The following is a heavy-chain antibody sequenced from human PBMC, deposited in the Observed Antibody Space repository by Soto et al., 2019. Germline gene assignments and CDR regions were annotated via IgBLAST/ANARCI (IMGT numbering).Heavy chain of an antibody. J-gene: IGHJ5*02. V-gene: IGHV1-3*01. CDR3: ARDRIAVAGTRNWFDP. CDR2: INAGNGNT. CDR1: GYTFTSYA. Sequence: QVHLVQSGAEVKKPGASVKVSCKASGYTFTSYAMHWVRQAPGQRLEWMGWINAGNGNTKYSQKFQDRVTITRDTSSSTAYMELSSLRSEDTAVYYCARDRIAVAGTRNWFDPWGQGTLVTVSS. D-gene: IGHD6-13*01.